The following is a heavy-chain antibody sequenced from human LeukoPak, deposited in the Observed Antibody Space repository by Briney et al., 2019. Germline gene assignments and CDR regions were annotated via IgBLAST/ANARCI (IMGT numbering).Heavy chain of an antibody. D-gene: IGHD3-9*01. J-gene: IGHJ6*02. CDR2: IFSNDEK. CDR3: ARIQGYSSYDILTGYYYYYYGMDV. V-gene: IGHV2-26*01. CDR1: GFSLSNARMG. Sequence: SGPTLVNPTETLTLTCTVSGFSLSNARMGVSWIRQPPGKALEWLAHIFSNDEKSYSTSLKSRLTISKDTSKSQVVLTMTNVDPVDTATYYCARIQGYSSYDILTGYYYYYYGMDVWGQGTTVTVSS.